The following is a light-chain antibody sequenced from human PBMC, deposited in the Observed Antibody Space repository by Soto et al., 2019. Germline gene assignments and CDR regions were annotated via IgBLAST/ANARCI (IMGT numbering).Light chain of an antibody. CDR3: QQRSNCPPT. CDR2: DAS. J-gene: IGKJ1*01. Sequence: EIVLTQAPATLSLYPGERATLSCRASQSVAANYLAWYQQKRGQAPRPLIYDASNRAAGIPARFSGSGSGTDFTLTISSLEPEDFAVYFCQQRSNCPPTFGQGTEVDIK. V-gene: IGKV3-11*01. CDR1: QSVAANY.